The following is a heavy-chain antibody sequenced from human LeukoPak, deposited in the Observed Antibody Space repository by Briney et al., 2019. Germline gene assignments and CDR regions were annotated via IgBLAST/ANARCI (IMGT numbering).Heavy chain of an antibody. CDR2: MNPNSGNT. Sequence: GASVKVSCKASGYTFTSYGINWVRQATGQGLEWMGWMNPNSGNTGYAQKFQGRVTMTRNTSISTAYMELSSLRSEDTAVYYCARAQTILYYYDSNWFDPWGQGTLVTVSS. J-gene: IGHJ5*02. CDR3: ARAQTILYYYDSNWFDP. D-gene: IGHD3-22*01. CDR1: GYTFTSYG. V-gene: IGHV1-8*02.